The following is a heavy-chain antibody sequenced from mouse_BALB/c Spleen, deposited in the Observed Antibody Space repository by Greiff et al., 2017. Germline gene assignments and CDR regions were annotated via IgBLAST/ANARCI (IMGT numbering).Heavy chain of an antibody. CDR1: GFTFSSYA. V-gene: IGHV5-6-5*01. Sequence: EVQRVESGGGLVKPGGSLKLSCAASGFTFSSYAMSWVRQTPEKRLEWVASISSGGSTYYPDSVKGRFTISRDNARNILYLQMSSLRSEDTAMYYCARGLVVDYWGQGTTLTVSS. J-gene: IGHJ2*01. CDR3: ARGLVVDY. D-gene: IGHD1-1*01. CDR2: ISSGGST.